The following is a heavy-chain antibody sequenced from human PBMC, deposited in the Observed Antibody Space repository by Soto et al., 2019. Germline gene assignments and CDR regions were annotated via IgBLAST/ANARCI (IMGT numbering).Heavy chain of an antibody. CDR3: ATESGSYGCS. J-gene: IGHJ5*02. Sequence: QVQLVESGGGVVQPGRSLRLSCAASGFTFSSYGMHWVRQAPGKGLEWVAVISYDGSNKYYADSAKGRFTISRDNSKNTLYLQMNSLRAEDTAVYYCATESGSYGCSWGQGTLVTVSS. CDR2: ISYDGSNK. V-gene: IGHV3-30*03. CDR1: GFTFSSYG. D-gene: IGHD1-26*01.